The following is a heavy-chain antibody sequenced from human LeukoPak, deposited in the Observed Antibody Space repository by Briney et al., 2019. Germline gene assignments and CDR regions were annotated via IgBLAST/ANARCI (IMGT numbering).Heavy chain of an antibody. CDR1: GGSISSYY. D-gene: IGHD3-10*01. V-gene: IGHV4-59*08. J-gene: IGHJ4*02. CDR3: ARTYYYGSGSWDY. CDR2: IYYSGST. Sequence: SETLSLTCTVSGGSISSYYWSWIRQPPGKGLEWIGYIYYSGSTNYNPSLKSRVTISVDTSKNQFSLKLSSVTAADTAVYYCARTYYYGSGSWDYWGQGTLVTVSS.